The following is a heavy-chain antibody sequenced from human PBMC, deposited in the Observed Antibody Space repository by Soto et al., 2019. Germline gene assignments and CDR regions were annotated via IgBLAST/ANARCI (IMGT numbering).Heavy chain of an antibody. V-gene: IGHV3-23*01. CDR2: ISGSGGST. Sequence: GGSLRLSCAASGFTFSSYAMSWVRQAPGKGLEWVSAISGSGGSTYYADSVKGRFTISRDNSKNTLYLQMNSLRAEDTAVYYSAKGSPYYYDSSGYYPDDAFDIWGQGTMVT. CDR1: GFTFSSYA. J-gene: IGHJ3*02. CDR3: AKGSPYYYDSSGYYPDDAFDI. D-gene: IGHD3-22*01.